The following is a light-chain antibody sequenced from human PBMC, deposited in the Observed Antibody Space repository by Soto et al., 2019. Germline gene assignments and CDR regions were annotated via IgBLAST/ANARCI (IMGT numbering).Light chain of an antibody. CDR2: DSS. CDR1: QSVSSY. V-gene: IGKV3-11*01. Sequence: DIVLTQSPATLSLSPGERATLSCRASQSVSSYLAWYQQKPGQAPRLLIYDSSNRTAGIPARFCGSGSGTYFTLTTSSREPEDFAVYYCQQRSHWPRELGQGTKVEIK. CDR3: QQRSHWPRE. J-gene: IGKJ1*01.